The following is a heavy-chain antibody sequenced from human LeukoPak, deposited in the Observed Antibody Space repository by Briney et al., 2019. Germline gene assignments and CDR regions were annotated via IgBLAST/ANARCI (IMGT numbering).Heavy chain of an antibody. V-gene: IGHV3-23*01. D-gene: IGHD1-14*01. Sequence: GGSLRLSCAASGFTFSSYGMSWVRQAPGKGLEWVSAISGSGGSTYYADSVKGRFTISRDDSKNTAYLQMNSLKTEDTAVYYCTSEGNRLGWGQGTLVTVSS. J-gene: IGHJ4*02. CDR1: GFTFSSYG. CDR3: TSEGNRLG. CDR2: ISGSGGST.